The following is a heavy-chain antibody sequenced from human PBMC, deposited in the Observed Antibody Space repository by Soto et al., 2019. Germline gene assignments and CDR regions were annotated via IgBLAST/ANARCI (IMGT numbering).Heavy chain of an antibody. V-gene: IGHV3-33*01. D-gene: IGHD3-10*01. J-gene: IGHJ6*02. CDR3: ARGAMFRGVIVYYYYGIDV. CDR1: GFTFSSYG. Sequence: QVPLVESGGGVVQPGRSLRLSCAASGFTFSSYGMHWVRQAPGKGLEWVAVIWYDGSNKYYADSVKGRFTSSRDNTKNTLYLQMNSPRTEDTAVYYCARGAMFRGVIVYYYYGIDVWGQGTTVTVSS. CDR2: IWYDGSNK.